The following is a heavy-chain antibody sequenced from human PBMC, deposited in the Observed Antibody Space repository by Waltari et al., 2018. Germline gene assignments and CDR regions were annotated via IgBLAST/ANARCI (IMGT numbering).Heavy chain of an antibody. V-gene: IGHV6-1*01. CDR3: ARGYSGNYDS. D-gene: IGHD1-26*01. CDR1: GNGVVSAHAA. J-gene: IGHJ5*01. Sequence: QVQLQQSGPGLVKPSQTLSLTRALSGNGVVSAHAAWNWIRQSPSRGLEWLGRTYYRSKWYDDYAVSVKSRITINSDTSKNEFSLQLNSVTPEDTAVYYCARGYSGNYDSWGQGTLVTVSS. CDR2: TYYRSKWYD.